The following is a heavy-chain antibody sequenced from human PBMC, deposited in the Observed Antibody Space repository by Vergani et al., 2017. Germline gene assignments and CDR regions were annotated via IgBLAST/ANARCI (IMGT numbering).Heavy chain of an antibody. CDR2: ISSSGSTI. V-gene: IGHV3-11*04. CDR3: ARGLGDIVVVPAAIDYYYYGMDV. D-gene: IGHD2-2*02. J-gene: IGHJ6*02. CDR1: GFIFSDYY. Sequence: QVQLVESGGGLVKPGGSLRLSCAASGFIFSDYYMSWIRQAPGKGLEWVSYISSSGSTIYYVDSVKGRFTISRDNAKNSLYLQMNSLRAEDTAVYYCARGLGDIVVVPAAIDYYYYGMDVWGQGP.